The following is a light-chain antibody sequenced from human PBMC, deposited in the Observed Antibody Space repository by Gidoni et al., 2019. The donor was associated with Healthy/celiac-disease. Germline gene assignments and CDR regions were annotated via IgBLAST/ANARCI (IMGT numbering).Light chain of an antibody. CDR1: QSISSW. CDR3: QQYNSYSPWT. V-gene: IGKV1-5*03. CDR2: KAA. Sequence: DIQLTQSPSTLSASVGDRVTITCRASQSISSWLAWYQQKQGKAPKLLIYKAASLESGVPSRFSGSGSGTEFTLTISSLQPDDCATYYGQQYNSYSPWTFGQGTKVEIK. J-gene: IGKJ1*01.